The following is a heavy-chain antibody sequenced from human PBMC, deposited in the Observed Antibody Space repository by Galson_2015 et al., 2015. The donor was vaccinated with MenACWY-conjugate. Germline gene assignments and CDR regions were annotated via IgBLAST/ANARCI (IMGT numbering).Heavy chain of an antibody. CDR1: GYTFTSYA. J-gene: IGHJ5*02. CDR3: ARERKATGTGTGWFDP. CDR2: INAGNGNT. D-gene: IGHD1-1*01. V-gene: IGHV1-3*01. Sequence: SVKVSCKASGYTFTSYAMHWVRQAPGQRLEWMGWINAGNGNTKYSQKFQGRVTITRDTSASTAYMELSSLRSEDTAVYYCARERKATGTGTGWFDPWGQGTLVTVSS.